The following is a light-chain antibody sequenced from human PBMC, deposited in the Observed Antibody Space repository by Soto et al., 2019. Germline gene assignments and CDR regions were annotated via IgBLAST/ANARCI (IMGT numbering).Light chain of an antibody. V-gene: IGLV2-11*01. Sequence: QSALTQPRSVSGSPGQSVTISCTGTGSDVGAYNYVSWYQQHPGKAPKFIIYDVSKRPSGVPDRFSGSKSGNTASLTITGLQAEDEAEYYCCSYAGSPYVFGTGTKLTVL. CDR1: GSDVGAYNY. CDR3: CSYAGSPYV. J-gene: IGLJ1*01. CDR2: DVS.